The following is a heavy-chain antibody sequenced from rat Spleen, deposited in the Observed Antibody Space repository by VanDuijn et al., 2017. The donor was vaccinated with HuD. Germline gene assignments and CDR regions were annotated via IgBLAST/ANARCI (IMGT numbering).Heavy chain of an antibody. CDR1: GFTFSDYY. CDR2: ISHDGSST. V-gene: IGHV5-7*01. D-gene: IGHD1-7*01. CDR3: ARPSYGYPFAY. J-gene: IGHJ3*01. Sequence: EVQLVESDGGLVQPGRSLKLSCAASGFTFSDYYMAWVRQAPTEGLEWVATISHDGSSTYYRDSVKGRFTISRDNARSTLYLHMDSLRSEDTATYYCARPSYGYPFAYWGQGTLVTVSS.